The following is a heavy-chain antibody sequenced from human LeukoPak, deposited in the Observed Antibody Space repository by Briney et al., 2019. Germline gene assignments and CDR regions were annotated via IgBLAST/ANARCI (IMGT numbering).Heavy chain of an antibody. CDR3: ARGRPYGDFRGTTRNWFDP. J-gene: IGHJ5*02. Sequence: GGSLRLSCAASGFTFSSYSMNWVRQAPGKGLEWVSYISSSSSTIYYADSVKGRFTISRDNAKNSLYLQMNSLRDEDTAVYYCARGRPYGDFRGTTRNWFDPWGQGTLVTVSS. CDR1: GFTFSSYS. D-gene: IGHD4-17*01. CDR2: ISSSSSTI. V-gene: IGHV3-48*02.